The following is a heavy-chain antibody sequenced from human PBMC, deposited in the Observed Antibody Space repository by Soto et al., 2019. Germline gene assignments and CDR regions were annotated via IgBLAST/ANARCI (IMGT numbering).Heavy chain of an antibody. V-gene: IGHV4-4*07. CDR1: GDSITRFS. Sequence: QVQLQQSGPEVVKPSETLSLTCSVSGDSITRFSWTWIRQPAGKALDRLGSLYISESRNYNSSLTSLMSLAVDTSETQFYLRLTSVTAADTAVYDCASGGEVAAHGSYYYYGADVWGHGTTVTVS. J-gene: IGHJ6*02. D-gene: IGHD3-16*01. CDR3: ASGGEVAAHGSYYYYGADV. CDR2: LYISESR.